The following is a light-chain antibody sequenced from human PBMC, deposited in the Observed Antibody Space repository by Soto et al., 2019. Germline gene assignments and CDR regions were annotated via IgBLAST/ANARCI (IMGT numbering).Light chain of an antibody. CDR3: QQYDSSPWT. CDR2: GAS. Sequence: EIVLTQSPGTLSLSPGERATLSCRASLSVSSSFLAWYQQKPGQAPRLLIYGASTRATGIPDRFSGSGSGTDFTLTISRLEPEDFAVHYCQQYDSSPWTFGQGTKVEIK. J-gene: IGKJ1*01. CDR1: LSVSSSF. V-gene: IGKV3-20*01.